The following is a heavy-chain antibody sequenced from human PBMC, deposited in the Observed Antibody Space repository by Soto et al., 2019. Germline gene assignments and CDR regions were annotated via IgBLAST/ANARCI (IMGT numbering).Heavy chain of an antibody. CDR1: GFTFSTSP. CDR2: ISGSGGTT. V-gene: IGHV3-23*01. D-gene: IGHD2-2*01. Sequence: GSQTLSSPASGFTFSTSPMNWVRQAPGKGLEWVSGISGSGGTTYHADSVKGRFTISRDNSKNTAFLQMNSLRAEDTAVYYCARDLGYCSSTGCPDFYAMDVWGQGTTVNVS. CDR3: ARDLGYCSSTGCPDFYAMDV. J-gene: IGHJ6*02.